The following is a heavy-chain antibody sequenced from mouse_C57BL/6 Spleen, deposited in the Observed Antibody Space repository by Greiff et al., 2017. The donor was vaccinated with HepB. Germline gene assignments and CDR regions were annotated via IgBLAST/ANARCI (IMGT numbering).Heavy chain of an antibody. V-gene: IGHV1-64*01. CDR2: IHPNSGST. D-gene: IGHD2-12*01. Sequence: QVQLQQPGAKLVKPGASVTLSCKASGYTFTSYWMHWVKQRPGQGLEWIGMIHPNSGSTNYNEKFKSKATLTVDKSSSTAYMQLSSLTSEDSAVYYCARWTYSYFDYWGQGTTLTVSS. J-gene: IGHJ2*01. CDR1: GYTFTSYW. CDR3: ARWTYSYFDY.